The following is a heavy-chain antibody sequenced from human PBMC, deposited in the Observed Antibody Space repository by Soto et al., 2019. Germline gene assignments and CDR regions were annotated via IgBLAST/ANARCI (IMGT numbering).Heavy chain of an antibody. CDR3: AREVDSSGWYGAWCDP. Sequence: SETLSLTCTVSGGSISSYYWSWIRQPPGKGLEWIGYIYYSGSTNYNPSLKSRVTISVDTSKNQFSLKLSSVTAADTAVYYCAREVDSSGWYGAWCDPWGQGTLVTVSS. CDR1: GGSISSYY. V-gene: IGHV4-59*01. CDR2: IYYSGST. J-gene: IGHJ5*02. D-gene: IGHD6-19*01.